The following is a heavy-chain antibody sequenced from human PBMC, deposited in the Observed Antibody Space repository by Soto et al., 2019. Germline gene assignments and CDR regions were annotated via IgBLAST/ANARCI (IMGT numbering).Heavy chain of an antibody. Sequence: GGSLRLSCAASGFTFSGYGMHWVRQAPGKGLEWVAITRHDGSNTYYADSVRGRFTISRDNSKKTLYLQMDSLRAEDTAVFYCARDGVEATTFFGNFDSWGQGTLVTVSS. J-gene: IGHJ4*02. V-gene: IGHV3-30*02. CDR3: ARDGVEATTFFGNFDS. D-gene: IGHD1-26*01. CDR1: GFTFSGYG. CDR2: TRHDGSNT.